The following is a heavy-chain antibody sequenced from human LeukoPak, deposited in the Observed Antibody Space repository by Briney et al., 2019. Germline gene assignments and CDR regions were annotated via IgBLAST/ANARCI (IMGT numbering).Heavy chain of an antibody. V-gene: IGHV1-2*06. CDR3: ARSSNNWFDP. D-gene: IGHD1-26*01. CDR1: GYTFTGYY. Sequence: ASVKVSCKASGYTFTGYYMHWVRQAPGQGLEWMGRVNPNSGGTNYAQKFQGRVTMTRGTSISTAYMELSRLRSDDTAVYYCARSSNNWFDPWGQGTLVTVSS. CDR2: VNPNSGGT. J-gene: IGHJ5*02.